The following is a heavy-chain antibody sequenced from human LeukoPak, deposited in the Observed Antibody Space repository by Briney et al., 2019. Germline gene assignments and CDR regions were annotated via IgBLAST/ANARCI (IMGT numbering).Heavy chain of an antibody. CDR2: INHSGST. Sequence: SETLSLTCAVYGGSFSGYYWSWIRQPPGKGLEWIGEINHSGSTNYNPSLKSRVTISVDTSKNQFSLKLSSVTAADTAVYYCAKSLVVVAADRYYFDYWGQGTLVTVSS. V-gene: IGHV4-34*01. CDR1: GGSFSGYY. CDR3: AKSLVVVAADRYYFDY. D-gene: IGHD2-15*01. J-gene: IGHJ4*02.